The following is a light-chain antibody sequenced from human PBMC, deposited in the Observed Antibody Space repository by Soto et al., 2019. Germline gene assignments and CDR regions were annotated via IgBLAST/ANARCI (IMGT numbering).Light chain of an antibody. Sequence: EIVLTQSPGTLSLSPGERATLSCRASQSVSSSYLAWYQQKPGQAPRLLIYGASSRATGIPDRFSGSGSGTDFTLTISRLEFEDFAVYYCQQYGSPTTLGQDTRLEIK. CDR3: QQYGSPTT. CDR2: GAS. V-gene: IGKV3-20*01. J-gene: IGKJ5*01. CDR1: QSVSSSY.